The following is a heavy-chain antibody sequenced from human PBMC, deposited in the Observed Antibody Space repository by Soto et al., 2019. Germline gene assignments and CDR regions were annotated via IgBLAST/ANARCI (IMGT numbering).Heavy chain of an antibody. CDR3: ARTPLLYYGDYVDAYDI. V-gene: IGHV1-2*04. D-gene: IGHD4-17*01. J-gene: IGHJ3*02. Sequence: ASVKVSCKASGYTFTGYYMHWVRQAPGQGLEWMGWINPNSGGTNYAQKFQGWVTMTRDTSISTAYMELSRLRSDDTAVYYCARTPLLYYGDYVDAYDIWGQGTLVT. CDR1: GYTFTGYY. CDR2: INPNSGGT.